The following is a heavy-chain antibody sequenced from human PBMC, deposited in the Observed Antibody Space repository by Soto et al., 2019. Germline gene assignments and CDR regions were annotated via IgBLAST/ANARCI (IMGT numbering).Heavy chain of an antibody. CDR2: IKYDGTIT. CDR3: VRGAKGGYYVDV. J-gene: IGHJ6*03. V-gene: IGHV3-74*01. CDR1: GFPFSSYW. D-gene: IGHD6-13*01. Sequence: EVQLVESGGGSVQPGESLRLSCAASGFPFSSYWIHWVRHAPGKGLVWVSRIKYDGTITNYADSLKGRLTISRDNAENTVYLQMNSLRVEDTAVYYCVRGAKGGYYVDVWGKGTTVTVSS.